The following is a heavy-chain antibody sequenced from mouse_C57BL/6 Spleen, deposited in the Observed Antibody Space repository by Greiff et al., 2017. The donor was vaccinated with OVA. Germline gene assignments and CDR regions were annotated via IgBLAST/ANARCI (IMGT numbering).Heavy chain of an antibody. D-gene: IGHD3-1*01. Sequence: VQLKQSGPELVKPGASVKISCKASGYSFTGYYMNWVKQSPEKSLEWIGEINPSTGGTTYNQKFKAKATLTVDKSSSTAYMQLKSLSSEDSAVYYCARWATERYFDYWGQGTTLTVSS. CDR1: GYSFTGYY. J-gene: IGHJ2*01. CDR3: ARWATERYFDY. V-gene: IGHV1-42*01. CDR2: INPSTGGT.